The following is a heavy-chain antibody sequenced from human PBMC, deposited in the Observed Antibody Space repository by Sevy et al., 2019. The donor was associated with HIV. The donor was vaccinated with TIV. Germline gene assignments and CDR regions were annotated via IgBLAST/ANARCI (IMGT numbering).Heavy chain of an antibody. J-gene: IGHJ6*04. CDR1: RFTFSDYY. V-gene: IGHV3-11*04. Sequence: GGSLRLSCAAARFTFSDYYMTWLRQAPGKGLEWVSFISRRGDTTYYAESVKGRFTISRDNAKNSLFLEMNTLRTEDTAVYYCVAGTIGGSGYASSLGVWGKGTTVTVSS. CDR2: ISRRGDTT. CDR3: VAGTIGGSGYASSLGV. D-gene: IGHD2-15*01.